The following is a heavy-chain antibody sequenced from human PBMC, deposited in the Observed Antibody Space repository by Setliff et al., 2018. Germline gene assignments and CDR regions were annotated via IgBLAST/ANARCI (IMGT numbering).Heavy chain of an antibody. J-gene: IGHJ4*02. D-gene: IGHD6-19*01. CDR1: GYTLTELS. CDR2: FDPEDGET. CDR3: AFNSGWYGYYFDY. Sequence: ASVKVSCKVSGYTLTELSMHWVRQAPGKGLEWMGGFDPEDGETIYAQKFQGRVTMTEDTSTDTAYMELSSLRSEDTAVYCCAFNSGWYGYYFDYWGQGTLVTVSS. V-gene: IGHV1-24*01.